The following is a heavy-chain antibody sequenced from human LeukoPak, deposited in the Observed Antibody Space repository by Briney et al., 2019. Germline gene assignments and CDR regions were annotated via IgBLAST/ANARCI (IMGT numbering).Heavy chain of an antibody. V-gene: IGHV1-18*01. CDR2: ISAYNGNT. Sequence: ASVKVSCKASGGTFSSYAISWVRQAPGQGLEWMGGISAYNGNTNYAQKLQGRVTMTTDTSTSTAYMELRSLRSDDTAVYYCARAQGIHSSGWNDYWGQGTLVTVSS. D-gene: IGHD6-19*01. CDR1: GGTFSSYA. CDR3: ARAQGIHSSGWNDY. J-gene: IGHJ4*02.